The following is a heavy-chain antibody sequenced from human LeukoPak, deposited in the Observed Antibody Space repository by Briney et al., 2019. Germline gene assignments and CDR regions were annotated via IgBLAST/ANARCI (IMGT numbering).Heavy chain of an antibody. Sequence: GGSLRLSCAASGFTFSSYAMHWVRQAPGKGLEWVAVISYDGSNKYYADSVKGRFTISRDNSKNTLYLQMNSLRAEDTAVYYCASMEIYYDDGEYYFDYWGQGTLVTVSS. V-gene: IGHV3-30-3*01. CDR2: ISYDGSNK. D-gene: IGHD3-22*01. CDR1: GFTFSSYA. J-gene: IGHJ4*02. CDR3: ASMEIYYDDGEYYFDY.